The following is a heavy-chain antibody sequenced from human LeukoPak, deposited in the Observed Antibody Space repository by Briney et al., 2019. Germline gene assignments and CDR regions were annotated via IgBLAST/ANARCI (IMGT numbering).Heavy chain of an antibody. J-gene: IGHJ4*02. CDR1: GFTFSSYG. CDR3: AKGGEGVDLDY. D-gene: IGHD3-10*01. Sequence: PGGSLRLSCAASGFTFSSYGMHWVRQAPGKGLEWVAVISYDGSNKYYADSVKGRFTISRDNSKNTLYLQMNSLRAEDTAVYYCAKGGEGVDLDYWGQGTLVTVSS. CDR2: ISYDGSNK. V-gene: IGHV3-30*18.